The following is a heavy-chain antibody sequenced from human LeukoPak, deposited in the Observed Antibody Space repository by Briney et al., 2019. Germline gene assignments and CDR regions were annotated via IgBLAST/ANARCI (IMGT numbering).Heavy chain of an antibody. J-gene: IGHJ4*02. CDR2: INWNGGST. Sequence: GGSLRLSCAASGFTFDVYGMSWVRQAPGKGLEWVSGINWNGGSTGYADSVKGRFTISRDNAKNSLYLQMNSLRAEDTALYYCARARSYDILTGSDYWGQGTLVTVSS. V-gene: IGHV3-20*04. CDR3: ARARSYDILTGSDY. D-gene: IGHD3-9*01. CDR1: GFTFDVYG.